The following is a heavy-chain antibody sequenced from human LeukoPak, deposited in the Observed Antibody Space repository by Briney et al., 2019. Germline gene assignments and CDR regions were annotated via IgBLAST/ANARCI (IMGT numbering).Heavy chain of an antibody. J-gene: IGHJ6*03. V-gene: IGHV3-23*01. CDR3: AKSYSSEENSYYYMDV. Sequence: SGGSLRLSCAASGFTFSIYAMSWVRQAPGTGLEWVSGISGSGIGGSTYHADSVKGRFTISRDNSKSTLYLEMNSLRAEDTAVYYCAKSYSSEENSYYYMDVWGKGTTVTVSS. CDR1: GFTFSIYA. CDR2: ISGSGIGGST. D-gene: IGHD6-19*01.